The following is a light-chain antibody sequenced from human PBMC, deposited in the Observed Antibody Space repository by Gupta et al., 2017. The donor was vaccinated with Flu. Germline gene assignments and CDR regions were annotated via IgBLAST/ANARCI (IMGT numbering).Light chain of an antibody. J-gene: IGKJ4*01. Sequence: DIQMTQSPSSLSASVGDRVTVTCQASQGISNYLNWYQQKPGLAPKLLINEASNLEPGVPSRFRGSGAGTDFSLTISSLQPEDFATYYCQQFDDLPLPFGGGTRVDIK. CDR3: QQFDDLPLP. CDR2: EAS. V-gene: IGKV1-33*01. CDR1: QGISNY.